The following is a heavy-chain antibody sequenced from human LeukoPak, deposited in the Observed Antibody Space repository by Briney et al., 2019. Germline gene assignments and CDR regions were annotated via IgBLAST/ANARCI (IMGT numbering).Heavy chain of an antibody. V-gene: IGHV4-34*01. J-gene: IGHJ4*02. D-gene: IGHD3-10*01. CDR2: INHVGST. CDR3: ARRLIIRGRFND. Sequence: GSLRLSCVASGFTFSSYAMTWVRQAPGKRLEWIGEINHVGSTNCNPSLKSRVTLSVDKSTNQVSLNLTSVTVADTAVYYCARRLIIRGRFNDWGQGTLATVSS. CDR1: GFTFSSYA.